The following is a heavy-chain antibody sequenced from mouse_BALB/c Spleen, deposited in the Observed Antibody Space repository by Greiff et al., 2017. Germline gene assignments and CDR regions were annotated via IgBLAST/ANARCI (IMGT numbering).Heavy chain of an antibody. V-gene: IGHV1-80*01. D-gene: IGHD1-2*01. CDR3: AREKAAGVYYFDY. Sequence: QVQLKESGAELVRPGSSVKISCKASGYAFSSYWMNWVKQRPGQGLEWIGQIYPGDGDTNYNGKFKGKATLTADKSSSTAYMQLSSLTSEDSAVYFCAREKAAGVYYFDYWGQGTTLTVSS. CDR2: IYPGDGDT. J-gene: IGHJ2*01. CDR1: GYAFSSYW.